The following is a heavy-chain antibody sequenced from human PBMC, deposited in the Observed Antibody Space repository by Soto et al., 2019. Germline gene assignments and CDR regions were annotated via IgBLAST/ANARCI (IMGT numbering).Heavy chain of an antibody. D-gene: IGHD6-19*01. J-gene: IGHJ4*02. CDR1: EFTFSGYW. Sequence: ESGGGFVQPGGSLRLSCAASEFTFSGYWMTWVRQAPGKGLEWVANIKEDGSETNYLDSVKGRFTISRDNAKNSVYLQMNSLRAEDTAVYYCTRGSGWCDYWGQGTLVTVSS. V-gene: IGHV3-7*04. CDR2: IKEDGSET. CDR3: TRGSGWCDY.